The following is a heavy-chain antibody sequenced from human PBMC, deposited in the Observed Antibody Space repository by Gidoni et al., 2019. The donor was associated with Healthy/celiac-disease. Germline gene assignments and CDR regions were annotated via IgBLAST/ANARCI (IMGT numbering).Heavy chain of an antibody. CDR2: IIPILGIA. Sequence: QVQLVQSGAEVKKPGSSVKVSCTASGGTFSSYAISWVRQAPGQGLEWMGRIIPILGIANYAQKFQGRVTITADKSTSTAYMELSSLRSEDTAVYYCARGTYYYDSSGRLYGMDVWGQGTTVTVSS. CDR1: GGTFSSYA. D-gene: IGHD3-22*01. J-gene: IGHJ6*02. V-gene: IGHV1-69*04. CDR3: ARGTYYYDSSGRLYGMDV.